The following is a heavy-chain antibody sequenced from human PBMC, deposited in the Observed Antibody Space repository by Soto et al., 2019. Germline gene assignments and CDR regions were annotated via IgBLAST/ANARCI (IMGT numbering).Heavy chain of an antibody. Sequence: PGGSLRLSCAASGFTLSDFGMHWVRQVPGKGLEWVSIIWRDGSEEYYADSVKGRFAISRDNSKNTLYLRMDSLRPEDTAVYYCAIDGIAGTAFRGYLVYWGPGTLVTVSS. CDR1: GFTLSDFG. CDR2: IWRDGSEE. J-gene: IGHJ4*02. D-gene: IGHD1-7*01. CDR3: AIDGIAGTAFRGYLVY. V-gene: IGHV3-33*01.